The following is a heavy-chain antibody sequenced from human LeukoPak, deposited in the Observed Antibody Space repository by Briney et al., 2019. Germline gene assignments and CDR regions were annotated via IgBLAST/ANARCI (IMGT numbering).Heavy chain of an antibody. J-gene: IGHJ4*02. CDR1: GFTVNNNY. CDR3: ARGSGYSYGFPDY. D-gene: IGHD5-18*01. Sequence: GGSLRLSCAASGFTVNNNYMSWVRQAPGKELEWVSVIYSGDITYYADSVKGRFTISRDNSKNTLYLQMNSLRAEDTAVYYCARGSGYSYGFPDYWGQGTLVTVSS. CDR2: IYSGDIT. V-gene: IGHV3-53*01.